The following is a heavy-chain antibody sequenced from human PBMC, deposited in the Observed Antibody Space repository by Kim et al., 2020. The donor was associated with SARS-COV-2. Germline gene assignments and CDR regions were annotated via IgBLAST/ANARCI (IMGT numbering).Heavy chain of an antibody. Sequence: GGSLRLSCAASGFTFSSYGMHWVRQAPGKGLEWVAVISYDGSNKYYADSVKGRFTISRDNSKNTLYLQMNSLRAEDTAVYYCATGTDYYDSSGYSDAFD. CDR3: ATGTDYYDSSGYSDAFD. V-gene: IGHV3-30*03. D-gene: IGHD3-22*01. CDR2: ISYDGSNK. CDR1: GFTFSSYG. J-gene: IGHJ3*02.